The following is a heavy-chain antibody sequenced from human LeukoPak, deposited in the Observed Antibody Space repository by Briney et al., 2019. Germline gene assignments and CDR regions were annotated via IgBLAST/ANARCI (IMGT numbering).Heavy chain of an antibody. V-gene: IGHV7-4-1*02. Sequence: ASVKVSCKASGYTFTSYAMNWVRQAPGQGLEWMGWINTNTGNPTYAQGFTGRFVFSLDTSVSTAYLQISSLKAEDTAVYYCASSYYDYVWGSYRYTPSFDYWGQGTLVTVSS. CDR3: ASSYYDYVWGSYRYTPSFDY. CDR2: INTNTGNP. CDR1: GYTFTSYA. J-gene: IGHJ4*02. D-gene: IGHD3-16*02.